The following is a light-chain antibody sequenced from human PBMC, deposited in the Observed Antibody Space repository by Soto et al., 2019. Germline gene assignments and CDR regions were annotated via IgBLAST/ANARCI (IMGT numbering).Light chain of an antibody. CDR2: GAS. CDR1: QSVSSN. Sequence: EIVMTQSPATLSVSPGERATLSCRASQSVSSNLAWYQQKPGQAPRLLMYGASSRATGIPDRFSGSGSGTDFTLTISRLEPEDFAVYYCQQYGGSPLTFGGGTKVDIK. CDR3: QQYGGSPLT. J-gene: IGKJ4*01. V-gene: IGKV3-20*01.